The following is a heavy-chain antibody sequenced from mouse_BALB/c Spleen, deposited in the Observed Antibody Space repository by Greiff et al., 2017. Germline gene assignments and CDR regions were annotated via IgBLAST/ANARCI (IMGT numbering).Heavy chain of an antibody. V-gene: IGHV1-7*01. D-gene: IGHD2-4*01. CDR2: INPSTGYT. CDR1: GFTFTSYW. Sequence: VQLQQSGAELVKPGASVKMSCTASGFTFTSYWMHWVKQRPGQGLEWIGYINPSTGYTESNQKFKDKATLTADKTSSTAYLQLSILTSEDAAVYYCARFYYDYGGFAYWGQGTLVTVSA. CDR3: ARFYYDYGGFAY. J-gene: IGHJ3*01.